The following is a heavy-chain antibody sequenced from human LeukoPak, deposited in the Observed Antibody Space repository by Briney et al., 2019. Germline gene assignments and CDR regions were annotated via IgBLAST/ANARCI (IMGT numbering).Heavy chain of an antibody. D-gene: IGHD3-10*01. Sequence: GGSLSLSCAASGFTFSSYSMNWVRQAPGKGLEWVSSISSSSSYIYYADPVKGRFTISRDNAKNSLYLQMNSLRAEDTAVYYCARDSAYGSGYNWFDPWGQGTLVTVSS. CDR1: GFTFSSYS. CDR2: ISSSSSYI. J-gene: IGHJ5*02. V-gene: IGHV3-21*01. CDR3: ARDSAYGSGYNWFDP.